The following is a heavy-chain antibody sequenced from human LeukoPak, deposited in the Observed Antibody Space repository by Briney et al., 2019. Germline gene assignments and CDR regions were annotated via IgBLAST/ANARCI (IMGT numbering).Heavy chain of an antibody. CDR3: ARTAGRTFDY. Sequence: ASVKVSCKASGYTFTSYFMHWVRQAPGQGLEWMGIINPSGGSTSYAQKFQGRVTMTRDTSTSTVYMELNSLRSEDTAVYYCARTAGRTFDYWGQGTLVTVSS. V-gene: IGHV1-46*01. D-gene: IGHD6-6*01. J-gene: IGHJ4*02. CDR1: GYTFTSYF. CDR2: INPSGGST.